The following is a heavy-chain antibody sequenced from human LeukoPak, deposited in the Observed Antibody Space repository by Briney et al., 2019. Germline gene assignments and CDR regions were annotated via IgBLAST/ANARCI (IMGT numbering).Heavy chain of an antibody. V-gene: IGHV4-30-4*01. CDR2: IHYSGST. CDR1: GGSVSSGDFY. CDR3: AREGRGGPFDY. J-gene: IGHJ4*02. D-gene: IGHD2-15*01. Sequence: SQTLSLTCTVSGGSVSSGDFYWSWIRQPPGKGLEWIGNIHYSGSTYYDPSPKSRVTISGDTSKNQFSLKLNSVTAADTAVYYCAREGRGGPFDYWGQGSLVTVSS.